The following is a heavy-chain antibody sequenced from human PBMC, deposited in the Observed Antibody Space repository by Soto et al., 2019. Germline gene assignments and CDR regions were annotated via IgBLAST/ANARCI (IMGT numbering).Heavy chain of an antibody. CDR1: GFTFSSYD. V-gene: IGHV3-13*01. CDR3: VRDPAGHGMDV. Sequence: EVQLVESGGALVQPGGSLRLSCAASGFTFSSYDMQWVRQVTGKGLEWVSSIGKGGDTYYADSVKGRFTISRENAKNSLYLQMSSLRAGDTAVYYCVRDPAGHGMDVWGQGTTVTVSS. J-gene: IGHJ6*02. CDR2: IGKGGDT. D-gene: IGHD3-10*01.